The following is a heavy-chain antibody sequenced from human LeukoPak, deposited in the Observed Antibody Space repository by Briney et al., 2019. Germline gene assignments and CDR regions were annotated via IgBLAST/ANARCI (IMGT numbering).Heavy chain of an antibody. Sequence: SETLSLTCTVSGGSISSSSYYWGWIRQPPGKGLEWIGSIYYSGSTYYNPSLKSRVTISVDTSKNQFPLKLSSVTAADTAVYYCARHAVVPAAIDYWGQGTLVTVSS. J-gene: IGHJ4*02. V-gene: IGHV4-39*01. D-gene: IGHD2-2*01. CDR2: IYYSGST. CDR1: GGSISSSSYY. CDR3: ARHAVVPAAIDY.